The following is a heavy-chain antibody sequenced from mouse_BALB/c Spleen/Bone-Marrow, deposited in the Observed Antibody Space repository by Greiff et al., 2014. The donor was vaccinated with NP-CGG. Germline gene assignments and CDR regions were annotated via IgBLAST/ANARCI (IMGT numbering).Heavy chain of an antibody. J-gene: IGHJ4*01. Sequence: QVQLKESGAEVMRPGSSVNISCKASGYAFSNYGMNWVKQRPGQGLEWIGQIYPGDGDTNYNGKFKGRVTLTVDKSSSTAYMQLSSLTSEDSAVYFCASVYDYGRGYAMDYWGQGTSVTVSS. V-gene: IGHV1-80*01. D-gene: IGHD2-4*01. CDR2: IYPGDGDT. CDR3: ASVYDYGRGYAMDY. CDR1: GYAFSNYG.